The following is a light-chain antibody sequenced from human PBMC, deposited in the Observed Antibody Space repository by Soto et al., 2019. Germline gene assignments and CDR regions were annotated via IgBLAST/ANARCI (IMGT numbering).Light chain of an antibody. CDR1: QSVSSY. Sequence: EIVLTQSPGNLSLSPGERATLSCRASQSVSSYLAWYQQKPGQAPRLLIYDASNRATGIPARFSGSGSETDFTLTISSLEPEDFAVYYCQHRMNWPLTFGQGTRLEIK. CDR3: QHRMNWPLT. V-gene: IGKV3-11*01. J-gene: IGKJ5*01. CDR2: DAS.